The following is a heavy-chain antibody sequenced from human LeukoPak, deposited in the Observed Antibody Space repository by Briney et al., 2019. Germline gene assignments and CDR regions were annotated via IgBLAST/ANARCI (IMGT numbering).Heavy chain of an antibody. J-gene: IGHJ4*02. Sequence: PSETLSLTCTVSGGSISSYYWSWIRQPPGKGLEWIGYIYYSGSTNYNPSLESRVTVSVDTSNNQFSLRVTSVTAADTAVYYCARVVGSGWNYFDSWGQGTLVTVSS. CDR3: ARVVGSGWNYFDS. V-gene: IGHV4-59*01. D-gene: IGHD6-19*01. CDR2: IYYSGST. CDR1: GGSISSYY.